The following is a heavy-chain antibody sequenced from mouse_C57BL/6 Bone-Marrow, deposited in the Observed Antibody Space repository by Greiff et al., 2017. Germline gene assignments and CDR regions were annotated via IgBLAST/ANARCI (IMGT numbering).Heavy chain of an antibody. J-gene: IGHJ2*01. Sequence: VQLQQSGAELARPGASVKLSCKASGYTFTSYGISWVKQRPGQGLEWIGEIYPRSGNTYYNEKFKGKATLTADKSSSTAYMELRSLTSEDSAVDFCARWRLIRFDYWGQGTTLTVSS. D-gene: IGHD2-4*01. V-gene: IGHV1-81*01. CDR1: GYTFTSYG. CDR2: IYPRSGNT. CDR3: ARWRLIRFDY.